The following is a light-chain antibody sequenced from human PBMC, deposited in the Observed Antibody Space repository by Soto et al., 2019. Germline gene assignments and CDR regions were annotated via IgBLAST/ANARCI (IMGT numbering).Light chain of an antibody. CDR2: GAS. CDR1: QSVSSSY. V-gene: IGKV3-20*01. CDR3: QQYGSSPYT. J-gene: IGKJ2*01. Sequence: EIVLTQSPGTLSLSPGERATLSCRASQSVSSSYLAWYQQKPGQAPRLLIYGASSMATCIPDRFSCSGSGTDFTLTISRLEPEDFAVDYCQQYGSSPYTFGQGTKLEIK.